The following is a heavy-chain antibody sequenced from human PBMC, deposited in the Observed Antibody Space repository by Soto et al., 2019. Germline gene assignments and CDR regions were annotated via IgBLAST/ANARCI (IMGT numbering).Heavy chain of an antibody. CDR2: ISAYNDNT. CDR1: GYTFIKYG. Sequence: QVQLVQSGGEVKKPGASVKVSCQASGYTFIKYGMSWMRQAPGQGLEWMGWISAYNDNTYYAQNLQGRVTVTKDTSAHTGCMWLRSLRSDGTAVYYCGRTAGDCTHGVCYDYWGQGTMVTVSS. J-gene: IGHJ4*02. D-gene: IGHD2-8*01. CDR3: GRTAGDCTHGVCYDY. V-gene: IGHV1-18*01.